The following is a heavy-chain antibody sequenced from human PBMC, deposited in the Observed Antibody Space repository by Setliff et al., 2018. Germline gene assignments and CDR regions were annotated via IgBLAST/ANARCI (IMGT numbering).Heavy chain of an antibody. D-gene: IGHD6-13*01. Sequence: ASVKVSCKTSGYSFTGYYMHWVRQAPGQGLEWMGIIHTGGGSASYAQKFQGRVTMTSDTSTRTVYMEVNSVRSDDTAVYYCARAGSAAAGRKGVFEYWGQGSLVTVSS. CDR1: GYSFTGYY. J-gene: IGHJ4*02. V-gene: IGHV1-46*01. CDR3: ARAGSAAAGRKGVFEY. CDR2: IHTGGGSA.